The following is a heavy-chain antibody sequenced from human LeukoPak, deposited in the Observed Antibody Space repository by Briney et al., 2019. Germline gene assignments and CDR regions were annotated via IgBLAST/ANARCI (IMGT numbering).Heavy chain of an antibody. Sequence: GASVKVSCKASGYTFTSYGISWVRQAPGQGLEWLGWISTYNGNTHYAQKLQGRVTMTTATSTSTAYMELRSLRSDDTAVYYCARDASIFGVVMADYMDVWGKGTTVTVSS. D-gene: IGHD3-3*01. V-gene: IGHV1-18*01. J-gene: IGHJ6*03. CDR2: ISTYNGNT. CDR3: ARDASIFGVVMADYMDV. CDR1: GYTFTSYG.